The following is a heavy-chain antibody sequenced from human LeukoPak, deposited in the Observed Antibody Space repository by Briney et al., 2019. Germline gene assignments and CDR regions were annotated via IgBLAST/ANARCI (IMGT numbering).Heavy chain of an antibody. Sequence: PGGSLRLSCAASGFTVSSNYMSWVRQAPGKGLEWVSVITNGGVTTYYADSVRGRFTISRDNSKNMLYLQMNSLRAEDTAVYYCVKLSSGSGSKFGFDSWGQGTLVTVSS. V-gene: IGHV3-53*01. CDR2: ITNGGVTT. CDR1: GFTVSSNY. CDR3: VKLSSGSGSKFGFDS. J-gene: IGHJ4*02. D-gene: IGHD6-19*01.